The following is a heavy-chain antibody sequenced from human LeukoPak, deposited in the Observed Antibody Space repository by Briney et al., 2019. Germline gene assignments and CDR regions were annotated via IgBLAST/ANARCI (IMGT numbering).Heavy chain of an antibody. Sequence: GGSLRLSCAASGFSFSVYEIHWVRQAPGKGLEWISDISSSGTTTYYADSVKGRFTISRDNAKNSLYLQMNSLRAEDTAVCYCTTLTVASNFDYWGQGTLVTVSS. V-gene: IGHV3-48*03. CDR3: TTLTVASNFDY. CDR2: ISSSGTTT. D-gene: IGHD6-19*01. CDR1: GFSFSVYE. J-gene: IGHJ4*02.